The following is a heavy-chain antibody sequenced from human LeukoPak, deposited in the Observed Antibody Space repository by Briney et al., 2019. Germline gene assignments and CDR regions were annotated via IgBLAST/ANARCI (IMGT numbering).Heavy chain of an antibody. CDR3: TRGRISAVGGYFQH. CDR2: FGPAGDT. J-gene: IGHJ1*01. V-gene: IGHV3-13*01. Sequence: GGSLRLSCAASGFTFSSHDMHWVRQVTGKGLEWVSVFGPAGDTYYAGSVKGRFTISGENAKNSLYLQMNSLRAGDTAVYYCTRGRISAVGGYFQHWGQGTLVTVSS. D-gene: IGHD6-13*01. CDR1: GFTFSSHD.